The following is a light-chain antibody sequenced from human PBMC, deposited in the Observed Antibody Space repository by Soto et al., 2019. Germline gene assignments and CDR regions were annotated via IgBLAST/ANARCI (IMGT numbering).Light chain of an antibody. Sequence: DIQMTQSPSSLSASVGDRVTITCRASQSISSYLNWYQHKPGKAPNLLIYAAATLQSGVPSKFRGSGYGTDFALTISSLTPEDFATYYCQQSYNSPPITFGQGTRLEIK. CDR3: QQSYNSPPIT. V-gene: IGKV1-39*01. CDR2: AAA. J-gene: IGKJ5*01. CDR1: QSISSY.